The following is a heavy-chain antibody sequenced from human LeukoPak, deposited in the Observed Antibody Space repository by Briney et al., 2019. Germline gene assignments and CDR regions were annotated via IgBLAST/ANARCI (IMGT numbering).Heavy chain of an antibody. Sequence: GGSLRLSCAASGFIFSNYWMHWVRQVPGKGLVWVSRINSDGSSTTYADSVKGRFTISRDNAKNTLYLQMNSLRAEDTAVYYCAREEYGYYDYWGQGTLVTVSS. CDR2: INSDGSST. V-gene: IGHV3-74*01. D-gene: IGHD2/OR15-2a*01. CDR1: GFIFSNYW. J-gene: IGHJ4*02. CDR3: AREEYGYYDY.